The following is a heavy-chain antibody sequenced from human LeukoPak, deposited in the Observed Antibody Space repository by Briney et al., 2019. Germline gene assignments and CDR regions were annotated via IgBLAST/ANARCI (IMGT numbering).Heavy chain of an antibody. D-gene: IGHD2-2*01. CDR3: ARGSGYCTSTSCYVYYYYGMDV. Sequence: GGSLRLSCAASGFTFNSYTMNWVRQAPGKGLERVSSISSSSSYIYYADSVKGRFTISRDNAKNSLYLQMNSLRAEDTAVYFCARGSGYCTSTSCYVYYYYGMDVWGQGTTVTVSS. CDR2: ISSSSSYI. J-gene: IGHJ6*02. CDR1: GFTFNSYT. V-gene: IGHV3-21*01.